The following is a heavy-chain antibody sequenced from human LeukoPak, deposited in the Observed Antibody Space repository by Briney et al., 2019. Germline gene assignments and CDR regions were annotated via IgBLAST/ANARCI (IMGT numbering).Heavy chain of an antibody. V-gene: IGHV1-24*01. Sequence: ALVKVSCKVSGYTLTELSMHWVRQAPGKGLEWMGGFDPEDGETIYAQKFQGRVTMTEDTSTDTAYMELSSLRSEDTAVYYCATDSVPRSYYYYYGMDVWGQGTTVTVSS. D-gene: IGHD2-2*01. J-gene: IGHJ6*02. CDR3: ATDSVPRSYYYYYGMDV. CDR1: GYTLTELS. CDR2: FDPEDGET.